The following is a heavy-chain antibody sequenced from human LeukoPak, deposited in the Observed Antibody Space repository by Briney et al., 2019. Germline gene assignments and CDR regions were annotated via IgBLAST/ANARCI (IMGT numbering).Heavy chain of an antibody. CDR2: IYTTGST. CDR1: GGSISSNNYY. Sequence: SETLSLTCTVSGGSISSNNYYWGWIRQPPGKGLEWIGNIYTTGSTYYSPSLKSRVIISLDTSENQFSLTLRSLTAADTAVYYCARGSAFDIWGQGTMVTVSS. J-gene: IGHJ3*02. CDR3: ARGSAFDI. V-gene: IGHV4-39*07.